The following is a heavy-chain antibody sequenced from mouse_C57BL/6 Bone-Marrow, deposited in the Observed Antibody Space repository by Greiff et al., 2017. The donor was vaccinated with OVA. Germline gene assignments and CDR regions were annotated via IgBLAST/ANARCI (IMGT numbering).Heavy chain of an antibody. V-gene: IGHV14-4*01. CDR2: IDPENGDT. J-gene: IGHJ2*01. CDR1: GFNIKDDY. CDR3: TSYGNFDY. D-gene: IGHD2-1*01. Sequence: VQLKESGAELVRPGASVKLSCTASGFNIKDDYMHWVKQRPEQGLEWIGWIDPENGDTEYASKFQGKATITADTSSNTAYLQLSSLTSEDTAVYYCTSYGNFDYWGQGTTLTGSS.